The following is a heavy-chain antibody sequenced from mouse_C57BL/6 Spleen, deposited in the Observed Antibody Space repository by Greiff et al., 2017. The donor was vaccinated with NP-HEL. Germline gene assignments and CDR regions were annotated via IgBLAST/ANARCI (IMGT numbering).Heavy chain of an antibody. Sequence: DVKLQESGPGLVKPSQSLSLTCSVTGYSITSGYYWNWIRQFPGNKLEWMGYISYDGSNNSNPSLKNRIPITRDTSKNQFFLKLNSVTTEDTATYYCARGYYSNHAYAMDYWGQGTSVTVSS. CDR2: ISYDGSN. V-gene: IGHV3-6*01. J-gene: IGHJ4*01. D-gene: IGHD2-5*01. CDR3: ARGYYSNHAYAMDY. CDR1: GYSITSGYY.